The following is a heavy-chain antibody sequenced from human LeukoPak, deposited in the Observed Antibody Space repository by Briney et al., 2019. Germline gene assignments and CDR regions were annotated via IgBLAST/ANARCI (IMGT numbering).Heavy chain of an antibody. J-gene: IGHJ6*02. V-gene: IGHV3-23*01. CDR1: GFTFSSYA. D-gene: IGHD3-10*01. Sequence: GGSLRLSCAASGFTFSSYAMSWVRQAPGKGLEWVSAISGSGGSTYYADSVKGRFTISRDNSKNTLYLQMNSLRAEDTAVYYCADRIWFGESPDYYYYGMDVWGQGTTVTVSS. CDR3: ADRIWFGESPDYYYYGMDV. CDR2: ISGSGGST.